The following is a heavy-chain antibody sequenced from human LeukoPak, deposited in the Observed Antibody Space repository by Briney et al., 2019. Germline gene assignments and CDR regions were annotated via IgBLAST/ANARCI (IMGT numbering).Heavy chain of an antibody. V-gene: IGHV4-31*03. Sequence: SETLSLTCNVSGGSISSGGYYWSWIRQHPGKGLEWIGYISYSGSTYYNPSLKSRVTISVDTSKNQFSLKLSSVTAADTAIYYCARAPYHGSNSLGCFDPWGQGTLVTVSS. J-gene: IGHJ5*02. D-gene: IGHD4-23*01. CDR1: GGSISSGGYY. CDR2: ISYSGST. CDR3: ARAPYHGSNSLGCFDP.